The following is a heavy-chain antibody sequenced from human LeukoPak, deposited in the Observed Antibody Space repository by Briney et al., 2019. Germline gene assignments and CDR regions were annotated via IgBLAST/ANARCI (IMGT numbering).Heavy chain of an antibody. CDR1: GYSFTSYW. D-gene: IGHD2-15*01. V-gene: IGHV5-51*01. Sequence: GESLQISCKGSGYSFTSYWIGWVRQMPGKGLEWMGIIYPGDSDTRYSPYFQGQVTISADKSISTAYLQWSSLKASDTAMYYCARHLLDCSGGSCYFPQDYYYGMDVWGQGTTVTVSS. J-gene: IGHJ6*02. CDR2: IYPGDSDT. CDR3: ARHLLDCSGGSCYFPQDYYYGMDV.